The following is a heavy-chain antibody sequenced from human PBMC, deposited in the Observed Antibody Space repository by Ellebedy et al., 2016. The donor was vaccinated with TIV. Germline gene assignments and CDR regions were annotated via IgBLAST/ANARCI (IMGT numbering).Heavy chain of an antibody. CDR3: ARKTDTTGSGDY. D-gene: IGHD1-1*01. V-gene: IGHV3-53*01. CDR2: FYSGCST. CDR1: RFTVNHNF. J-gene: IGHJ4*02. Sequence: PGGSLRLSCAASRFTVNHNFMTWVRQPPGKGLEWVSLFYSGCSTSYADSVKGRFTISRDNSRNTLYLQMNSLRAEDTAVYYCARKTDTTGSGDYWGQGTLVTVSS.